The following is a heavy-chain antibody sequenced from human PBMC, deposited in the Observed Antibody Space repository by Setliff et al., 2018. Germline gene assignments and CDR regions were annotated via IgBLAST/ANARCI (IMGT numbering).Heavy chain of an antibody. D-gene: IGHD1-7*01. Sequence: GGSLRLSCTASEFTFTDYYMSWIRQAPGKGLEWVSYISGTASSKYYADSVKGRFTISRDNAKNSLYLQMNSLRAEDTAVYYCAKKLPGVRYFDYCGQGTLVTVSS. CDR2: ISGTASSK. CDR3: AKKLPGVRYFDY. J-gene: IGHJ4*02. CDR1: EFTFTDYY. V-gene: IGHV3-11*01.